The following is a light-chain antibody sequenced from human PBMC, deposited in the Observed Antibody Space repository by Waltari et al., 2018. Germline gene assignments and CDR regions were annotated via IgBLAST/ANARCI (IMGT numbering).Light chain of an antibody. CDR2: GAS. Sequence: PGKRATLSCRASQSVSSSYLAWYQQKPGQAPRLLIYGASSRATGIPDRFSGSGSGTDFTLTISRLEPEDFAVYYCQQYGSSPRTFGQGTKVEIK. CDR1: QSVSSSY. J-gene: IGKJ1*01. CDR3: QQYGSSPRT. V-gene: IGKV3-20*01.